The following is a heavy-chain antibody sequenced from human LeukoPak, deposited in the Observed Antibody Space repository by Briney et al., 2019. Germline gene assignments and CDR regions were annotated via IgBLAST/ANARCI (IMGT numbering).Heavy chain of an antibody. J-gene: IGHJ3*01. CDR1: GVSVSNNGVD. V-gene: IGHV6-1*01. D-gene: IGHD1-1*01. Sequence: SQTLSLTCAISGVSVSNNGVDWNWIRQSPSRGLEWLGRTYFGSKWYNDYAVSVKSRITINPDTSKNQFSLQLNSVTPEDTSVYYCARQRSRALDLWGQGTMVTVSS. CDR3: ARQRSRALDL. CDR2: TYFGSKWYN.